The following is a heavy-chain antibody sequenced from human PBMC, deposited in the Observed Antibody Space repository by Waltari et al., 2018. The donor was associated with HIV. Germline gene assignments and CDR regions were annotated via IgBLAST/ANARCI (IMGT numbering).Heavy chain of an antibody. CDR1: GFAVLNNY. V-gene: IGHV3-53*01. J-gene: IGHJ4*02. CDR2: IYSNATT. D-gene: IGHD3-22*01. CDR3: ATVLVRTSWVITTAPFDY. Sequence: EVQLVESGGGLIQPGGSLRLACAASGFAVLNNYISWVRQAPGKGLEWVSLIYSNATTYYADSVKGRFTISRDNSKNTLYLQMNSLRADDTAVYFCATVLVRTSWVITTAPFDYWGQGTLVTVSS.